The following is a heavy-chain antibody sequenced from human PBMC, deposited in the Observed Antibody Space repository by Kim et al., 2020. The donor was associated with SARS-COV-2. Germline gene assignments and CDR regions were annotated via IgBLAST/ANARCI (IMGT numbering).Heavy chain of an antibody. CDR3: ARGLVGYSSTWADYFDF. CDR1: GFTFSNYA. CDR2: ISVGGST. D-gene: IGHD6-13*01. V-gene: IGHV3-23*01. J-gene: IGHJ4*01. Sequence: GRSLRLSCAASGFTFSNYAMGWVRQAPGKGLDWVSFISVGGSTYYADSVKGRFSISRDNSKNTVYLQMNSLSADDTAIYYCARGLVGYSSTWADYFDFWGLGTLVTVSS.